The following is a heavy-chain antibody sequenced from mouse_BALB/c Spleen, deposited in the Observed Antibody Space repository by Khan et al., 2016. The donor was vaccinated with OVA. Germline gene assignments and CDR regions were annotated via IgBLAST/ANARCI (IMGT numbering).Heavy chain of an antibody. D-gene: IGHD1-1*01. Sequence: VQLKQSGPGLVKPSQSLSLTCTVTGYSITSDYAWNWIRQFPGNKLEWMGFISYSGNTKYKPSLKSRISINRDTSKNQFFLQLNSVTFEDTATYYCARVYGGDFDYWGQGTALTVSS. CDR1: GYSITSDYA. J-gene: IGHJ2*01. CDR2: ISYSGNT. V-gene: IGHV3-2*02. CDR3: ARVYGGDFDY.